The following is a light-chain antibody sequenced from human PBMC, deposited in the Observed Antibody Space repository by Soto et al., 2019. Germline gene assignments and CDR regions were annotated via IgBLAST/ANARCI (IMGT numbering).Light chain of an antibody. V-gene: IGLV2-14*03. Sequence: QSALTQPASVSGSPGQSITISCTGTSRDIGGYNYVSWYKQHPGEPPKLLIYDVTNRPSGISNRFSGSKSGNTASLTISGLQTDDEADYYCGSSISDSAYVFGTGTKVTVL. CDR2: DVT. CDR3: GSSISDSAYV. CDR1: SRDIGGYNY. J-gene: IGLJ1*01.